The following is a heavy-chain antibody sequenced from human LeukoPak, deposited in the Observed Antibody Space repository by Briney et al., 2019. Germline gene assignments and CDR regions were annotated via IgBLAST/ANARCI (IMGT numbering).Heavy chain of an antibody. CDR2: ISGSGGST. V-gene: IGHV3-23*01. Sequence: PGGSLRLSCAATGFTFSSYAMSWVRQALGKGLEWVSAISGSGGSTYYADSVKGRFTISRDNSKNTLYLQMNSLRAEDTAVYYCAKDLRYSSGWYFDYWGQGTLVTVSS. J-gene: IGHJ4*02. D-gene: IGHD6-19*01. CDR3: AKDLRYSSGWYFDY. CDR1: GFTFSSYA.